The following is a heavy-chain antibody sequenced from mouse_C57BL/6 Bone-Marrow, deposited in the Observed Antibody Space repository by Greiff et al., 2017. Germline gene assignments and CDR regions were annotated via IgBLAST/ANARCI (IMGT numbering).Heavy chain of an antibody. CDR1: GYTFTSYG. CDR3: ARYRYYGSPWYFDV. V-gene: IGHV1-81*01. J-gene: IGHJ1*03. Sequence: VQLQQSGAELARPGASVKLSCKASGYTFTSYGLSWVKQRTGQGLEWIGEIYPRCGNTYYNEKFKGKATLTADKSSSTAYMELRSLTSEDSAVYFCARYRYYGSPWYFDVWGTGTTVTVSS. D-gene: IGHD1-1*01. CDR2: IYPRCGNT.